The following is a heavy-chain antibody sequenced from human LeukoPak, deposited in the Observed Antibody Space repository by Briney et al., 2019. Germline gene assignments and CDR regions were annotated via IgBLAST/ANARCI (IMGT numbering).Heavy chain of an antibody. V-gene: IGHV3-21*04. J-gene: IGHJ4*02. D-gene: IGHD3-3*01. Sequence: GGSLRLSCAASGFTFSSYSMNWVRQAPGKGLEWVSSISSSSSYIYYADSVKGRFTISRDNSKNTLYLQMNSLRAEDTAVYYCANTRTGITIFGVVIQYFDYWGQGTLVTVSS. CDR3: ANTRTGITIFGVVIQYFDY. CDR2: ISSSSSYI. CDR1: GFTFSSYS.